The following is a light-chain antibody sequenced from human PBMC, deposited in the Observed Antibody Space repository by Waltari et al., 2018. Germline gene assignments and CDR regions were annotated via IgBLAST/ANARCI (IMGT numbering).Light chain of an antibody. V-gene: IGKV4-1*01. J-gene: IGKJ4*01. CDR1: QSVLYRSNNKHS. Sequence: DIVMTQSPDSLAVSLGERATINCKSSQSVLYRSNNKHSVAWYQQKPGQSPKLLIYWSSTRESGVPGRFSGGGSGADFTLTSSSLQADDVAIYYCQQYYSLPTFGGGTKVEI. CDR3: QQYYSLPT. CDR2: WSS.